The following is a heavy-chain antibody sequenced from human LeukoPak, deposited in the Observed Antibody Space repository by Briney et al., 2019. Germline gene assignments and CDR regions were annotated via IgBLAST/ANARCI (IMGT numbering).Heavy chain of an antibody. CDR1: GFTVSSNY. Sequence: GGSLRLSCAASGFTVSSNYMSWVRQAPGKGLEWVSVIYSGGSTYYADSMKGRFTISRDNSKNTLYLQMNSLRAEDTAVYYCARVTYYYDSAAPEYWGQGTLVTVSS. V-gene: IGHV3-66*01. D-gene: IGHD3-22*01. CDR2: IYSGGST. J-gene: IGHJ4*02. CDR3: ARVTYYYDSAAPEY.